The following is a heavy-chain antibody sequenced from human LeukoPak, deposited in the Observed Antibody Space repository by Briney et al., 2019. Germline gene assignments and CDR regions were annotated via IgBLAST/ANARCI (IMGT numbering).Heavy chain of an antibody. CDR2: IDTNTGNP. D-gene: IGHD3-22*01. CDR1: GYTFTNYT. V-gene: IGHV7-4-1*02. J-gene: IGHJ4*02. CDR3: ARGYDTTGYFSY. Sequence: GAPVKPSCKPSGYTFTNYTLNRVPQAPGLGLECMGWIDTNTGNPTYAQGFIGRFVFSLDTSVTTAYLQISSLKAEDTAVYYCARGYDTTGYFSYWGQGTLVAVSS.